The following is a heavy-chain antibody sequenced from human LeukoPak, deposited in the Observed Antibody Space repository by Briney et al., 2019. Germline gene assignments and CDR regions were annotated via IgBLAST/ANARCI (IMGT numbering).Heavy chain of an antibody. D-gene: IGHD2-21*02. V-gene: IGHV1-18*01. CDR3: ARDYCGGDCYAYNYFDP. J-gene: IGHJ5*02. Sequence: GASAKVSCKASGYTYTSYGISWVRQAPGQGLEWMGWISAYNGNTNYAQKLQGRVTMTRNTSINTAYMELSSLRSEDTAVYYCARDYCGGDCYAYNYFDPWGQGTLVTVSS. CDR1: GYTYTSYG. CDR2: ISAYNGNT.